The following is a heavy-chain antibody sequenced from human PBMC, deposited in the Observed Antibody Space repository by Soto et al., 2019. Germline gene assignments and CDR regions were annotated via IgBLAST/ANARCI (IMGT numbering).Heavy chain of an antibody. CDR1: GYSFTSYW. CDR2: IDPSDSYT. Sequence: GESLKISCKGSGYSFTSYWISWVRQMPGKGLEWMGRIDPSDSYTNYSPSFQGHVTISTDKSISTAYLQWSSLKASDTAMYYCARHGLWFGELLYRFDPWGQGTLVTVSS. J-gene: IGHJ5*02. D-gene: IGHD3-10*01. CDR3: ARHGLWFGELLYRFDP. V-gene: IGHV5-10-1*01.